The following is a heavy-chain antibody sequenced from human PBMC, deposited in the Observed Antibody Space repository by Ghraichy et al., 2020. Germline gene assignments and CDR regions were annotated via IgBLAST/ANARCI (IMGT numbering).Heavy chain of an antibody. V-gene: IGHV4-34*01. CDR1: GGSFSGYY. CDR3: ARQPAMVTAYFDY. Sequence: SETLSLTCAVYGGSFSGYYWSWIRQPPGKGLEWIGEINHSGSTNYNPSLKSRVTISVDTSKNQFSLKLSSVTAADTAVYYCARQPAMVTAYFDYWGQGTLVTVSS. D-gene: IGHD5-18*01. J-gene: IGHJ4*02. CDR2: INHSGST.